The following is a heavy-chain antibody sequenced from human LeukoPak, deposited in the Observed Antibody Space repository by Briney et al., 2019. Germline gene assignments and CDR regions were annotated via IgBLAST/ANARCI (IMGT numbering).Heavy chain of an antibody. D-gene: IGHD3-22*01. CDR3: ARADSSGYYYISAFDI. V-gene: IGHV4-34*01. J-gene: IGHJ3*02. CDR2: INHSGST. Sequence: SETLSLTCTVSGGSITSYYWSWIRQPPGKGLEWIGEINHSGSTYYNPSLKSRVTISVDTSKSQFSLKLSSVTAADTAVFYCARADSSGYYYISAFDIWGHGTMVTVSS. CDR1: GGSITSYY.